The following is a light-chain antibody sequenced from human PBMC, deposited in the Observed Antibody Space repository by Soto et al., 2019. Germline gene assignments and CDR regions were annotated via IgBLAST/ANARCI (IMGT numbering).Light chain of an antibody. CDR1: TSDVGAYNF. Sequence: QSALTQPASVSGSPGQSITISCTGTTSDVGAYNFVSWYQHHPGRAPKLVIYEVTIRPSGVPDRFSGSKSGNTASLTVSGLQAEDEADYYCSSYAGSNNLVFGGGTKLTVL. V-gene: IGLV2-8*01. CDR3: SSYAGSNNLV. J-gene: IGLJ2*01. CDR2: EVT.